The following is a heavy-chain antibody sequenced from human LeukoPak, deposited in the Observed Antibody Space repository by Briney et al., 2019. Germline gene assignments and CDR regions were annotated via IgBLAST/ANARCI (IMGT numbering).Heavy chain of an antibody. CDR3: ARTGYSSGWYGGFDI. V-gene: IGHV5-51*01. CDR1: GSSFTNYW. J-gene: IGHJ3*02. CDR2: IYPGDSDT. D-gene: IGHD6-19*01. Sequence: GESLKISCKGSGSSFTNYWIGWVRQMSGKGLEWIGIIYPGDSDTRYSPSFQGQVTISADKSIITAYLQWSSLKASDTAMYYCARTGYSSGWYGGFDIWGQGTLVTVSS.